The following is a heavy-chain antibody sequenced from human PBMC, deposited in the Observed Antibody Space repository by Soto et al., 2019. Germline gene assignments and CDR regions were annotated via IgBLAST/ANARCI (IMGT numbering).Heavy chain of an antibody. J-gene: IGHJ6*02. Sequence: QVQLQESGPGLVKPSQTLSLTCTVSGGSISSGDYNWSWIRQPPGKGLEWIGYIYYSGSTYYNPSLKSRVTISVDTSKNQFSLKLSSVTAADTAVYYCAREGFKKHYYDVMDVWGQGTTVIVSS. CDR2: IYYSGST. V-gene: IGHV4-30-4*01. CDR3: AREGFKKHYYDVMDV. CDR1: GGSISSGDYN.